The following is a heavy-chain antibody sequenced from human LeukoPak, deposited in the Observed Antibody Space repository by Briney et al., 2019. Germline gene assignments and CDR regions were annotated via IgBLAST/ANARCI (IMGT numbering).Heavy chain of an antibody. CDR2: ISAYNGNT. D-gene: IGHD6-19*01. CDR1: GYTFTSYG. V-gene: IGHV1-18*01. Sequence: ASVKDSCKASGYTFTSYGISWVRQAPGQGLEWMGWISAYNGNTNYAQKLQGRVTMTTDTSTSTAYMELRSLRSDDTAVYYCARVPGPYSSGWPYFDYWGQGTLVTVSS. CDR3: ARVPGPYSSGWPYFDY. J-gene: IGHJ4*02.